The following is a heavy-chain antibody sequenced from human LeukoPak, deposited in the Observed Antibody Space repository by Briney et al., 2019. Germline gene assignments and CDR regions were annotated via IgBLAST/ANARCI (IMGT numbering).Heavy chain of an antibody. J-gene: IGHJ4*02. CDR1: GDTLANEY. CDR3: ARDLPIGFGSRAY. CDR2: INLNTGSP. Sequence: ASVKVSCKSSGDTLANEYMHWVRQAPGQGLEWVGLINLNTGSPAYAQDFQGRVTMTRDTSTGTVYMELTSLRSDDTAVYFCARDLPIGFGSRAYWGQGTLVTVSS. D-gene: IGHD3-10*01. V-gene: IGHV1-46*01.